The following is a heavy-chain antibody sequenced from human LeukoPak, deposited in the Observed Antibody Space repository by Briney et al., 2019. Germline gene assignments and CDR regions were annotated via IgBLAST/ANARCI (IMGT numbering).Heavy chain of an antibody. CDR3: AKLPIWSGTFLDY. CDR2: ISYDGSNK. D-gene: IGHD3-3*01. V-gene: IGHV3-30*18. Sequence: GGSLRLSCAGSGFSFSSYGMHWVRQAPGKGLEWVAVISYDGSNKYYADSVKGRFTISRDNSKNTLYLQMNSLRAEDTAVYYCAKLPIWSGTFLDYWGQGTLVTVSS. J-gene: IGHJ4*02. CDR1: GFSFSSYG.